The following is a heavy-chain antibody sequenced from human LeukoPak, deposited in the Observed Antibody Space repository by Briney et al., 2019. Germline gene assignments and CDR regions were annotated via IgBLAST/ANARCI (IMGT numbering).Heavy chain of an antibody. CDR1: GFTFSSYS. CDR3: ARDSSRYYYYMDA. Sequence: GGSLRLSCAASGFTFSSYSMNWVRQAPGKGLEWVSYISSSSSTIYYADSVKGRFTISRDNSKNTLYLQMNSLRAEDTAVYYCARDSSRYYYYMDAWGKGTTVTVSS. V-gene: IGHV3-48*01. J-gene: IGHJ6*03. CDR2: ISSSSSTI.